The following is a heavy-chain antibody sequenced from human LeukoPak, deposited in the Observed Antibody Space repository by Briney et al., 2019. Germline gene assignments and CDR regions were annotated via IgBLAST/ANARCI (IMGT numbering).Heavy chain of an antibody. V-gene: IGHV4-34*01. D-gene: IGHD6-13*01. Sequence: SETLSLTCAVYGGSFSGYYWSWIRQPPGKGLEWIGEINHSGSTNYNPSLKSRVTISVDTSKNQFSLKLSSVTAADTAVYYCARRLSSSWYGWFDPWGQGTLVTVSS. CDR2: INHSGST. CDR1: GGSFSGYY. CDR3: ARRLSSSWYGWFDP. J-gene: IGHJ5*02.